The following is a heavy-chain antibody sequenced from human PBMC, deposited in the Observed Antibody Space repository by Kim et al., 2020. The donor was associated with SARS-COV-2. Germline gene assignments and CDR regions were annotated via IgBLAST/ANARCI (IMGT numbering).Heavy chain of an antibody. Sequence: GGSLRLSCAASGFTFSSYAMSWVRQAPGKGLEWVSAISGSGGSTYYADSVKGRFTISRDNSKNTLYLQMNSLRAEDTAVYYCAKKWVIVVPAAYGMDVWGQGTTVTVSS. J-gene: IGHJ6*02. CDR2: ISGSGGST. V-gene: IGHV3-23*01. CDR3: AKKWVIVVPAAYGMDV. CDR1: GFTFSSYA. D-gene: IGHD2-2*01.